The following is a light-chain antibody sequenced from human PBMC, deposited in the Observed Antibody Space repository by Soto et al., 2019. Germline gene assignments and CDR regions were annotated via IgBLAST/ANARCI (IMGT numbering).Light chain of an antibody. CDR3: QQYDNLPLT. J-gene: IGKJ4*01. CDR2: AAS. CDR1: QSITNS. V-gene: IGKV1-33*01. Sequence: DIQMTQSPSSLSASVGDRVTITCRASQSITNSLNWYQHKPGKAPTLVVYAASSLQSGVPSRFSGSGSGTDFTFTISSLQPEDIATYYCQQYDNLPLTFGGGTKVEIK.